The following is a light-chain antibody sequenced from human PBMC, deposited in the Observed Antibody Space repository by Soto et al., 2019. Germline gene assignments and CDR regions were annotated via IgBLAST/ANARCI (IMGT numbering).Light chain of an antibody. Sequence: QSALTQAPSASGAHGQSVTISCTGTSRDGGGYNYVSWYQQHPGKAPKLMIYEVSKRPSGVPDRFSGSKSGNTASLTVSGLHAEDEADYYCSSYAGSNSFVFGTGTKVTVL. CDR1: SRDGGGYNY. J-gene: IGLJ1*01. CDR2: EVS. V-gene: IGLV2-8*01. CDR3: SSYAGSNSFV.